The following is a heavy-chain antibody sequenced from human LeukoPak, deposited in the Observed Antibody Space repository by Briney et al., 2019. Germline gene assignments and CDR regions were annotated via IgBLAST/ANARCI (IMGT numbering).Heavy chain of an antibody. V-gene: IGHV1-2*02. D-gene: IGHD3-22*01. CDR3: ARDINDSSGYYIDY. CDR2: INPNSGGT. J-gene: IGHJ4*02. CDR1: GYTFTGYY. Sequence: ASVKVSCKASGYTFTGYYMHWVRQAPGQGLEWMGWINPNSGGTNYAQKFQGRVTMTRDTSISTAYMELSRLRSNDTAVYYCARDINDSSGYYIDYWGQGTLVTVSS.